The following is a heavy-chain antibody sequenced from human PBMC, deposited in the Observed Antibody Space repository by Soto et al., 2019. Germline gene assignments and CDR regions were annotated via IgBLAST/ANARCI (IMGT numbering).Heavy chain of an antibody. CDR3: ASDWGACPPGECYSHGFDL. Sequence: HEQLVESGGGMVQPGWSLRLSCAVSGFTLDTYGMHWVRQAAGQGLEWVAVSWHDGRHLDYADSVRGRFTVFRDDSKNTLFLEMNGLGADDTAVYDGASDWGACPPGECYSHGFDLWGQGTLVTVSS. V-gene: IGHV3-33*01. CDR2: SWHDGRHL. CDR1: GFTLDTYG. J-gene: IGHJ3*01. D-gene: IGHD2-21*01.